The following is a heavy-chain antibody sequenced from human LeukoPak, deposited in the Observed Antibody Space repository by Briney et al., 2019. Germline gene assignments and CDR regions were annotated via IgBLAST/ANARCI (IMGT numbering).Heavy chain of an antibody. Sequence: SETLSLTCTVSGGSISSGDYYWSWIRQPPGKGLEWIGYIYYSGSTYYNPSLKSRVTISVDTSKNQFSLKLSSVTAADTAVYYCARAYYGDNPFTDYWGQGTLVTVSS. J-gene: IGHJ4*02. CDR2: IYYSGST. CDR3: ARAYYGDNPFTDY. V-gene: IGHV4-30-4*01. CDR1: GGSISSGDYY. D-gene: IGHD4-23*01.